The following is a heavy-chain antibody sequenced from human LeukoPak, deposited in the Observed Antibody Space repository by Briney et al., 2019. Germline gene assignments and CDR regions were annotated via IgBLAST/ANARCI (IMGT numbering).Heavy chain of an antibody. Sequence: GGSLRLSCAASGFTFRTYGMNWVRQAPGKGLEWVAVISYDGRNKNYADSVKGRFTISRDNSKNTLYLQMNSLRPEDTAVYYCAKETATTPRWYFDLWGRGTLVTVSS. V-gene: IGHV3-30*18. CDR1: GFTFRTYG. J-gene: IGHJ2*01. CDR3: AKETATTPRWYFDL. CDR2: ISYDGRNK. D-gene: IGHD1-26*01.